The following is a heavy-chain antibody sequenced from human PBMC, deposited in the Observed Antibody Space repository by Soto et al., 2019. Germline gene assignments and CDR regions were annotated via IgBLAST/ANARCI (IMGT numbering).Heavy chain of an antibody. CDR2: INPNSGGT. J-gene: IGHJ4*02. D-gene: IGHD3-16*02. CDR3: ARSVRGIVYYFDY. V-gene: IGHV1-2*04. Sequence: QVQLVQSGAEVKKPGASVKVSCKASGYTFTGYYMHWVRQAPGQGLEWMGWINPNSGGTNYAQKCQGWVTMTRDTSISTAYMELSRLRSDDTAVYYCARSVRGIVYYFDYWGQGTLVTVSS. CDR1: GYTFTGYY.